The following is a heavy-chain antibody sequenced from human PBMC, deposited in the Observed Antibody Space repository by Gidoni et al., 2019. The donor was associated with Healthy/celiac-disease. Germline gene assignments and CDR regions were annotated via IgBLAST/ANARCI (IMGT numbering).Heavy chain of an antibody. J-gene: IGHJ4*02. Sequence: EVQLVESGGGLVQPGGSLRLSCAASGFTFSSYSMNWVRQAPGKGLEWVSYISSSSSTIYYADSVKGRFTISRDNAKNSLYLQMNSLRAEDTAVYYCARIPYSSSRIYWGQGTLVTVSS. D-gene: IGHD6-6*01. CDR1: GFTFSSYS. V-gene: IGHV3-48*01. CDR2: ISSSSSTI. CDR3: ARIPYSSSRIY.